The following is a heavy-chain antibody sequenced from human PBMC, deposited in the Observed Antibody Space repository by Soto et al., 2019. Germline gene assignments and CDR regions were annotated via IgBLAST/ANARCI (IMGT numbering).Heavy chain of an antibody. J-gene: IGHJ6*02. Sequence: QVQLVQSGTEVKKPGASVKVSCKTSGYSFTKYGLHWVRQAPGQRLEWMGWINPGNGDTKYSQKFQGRVTITRDTSATTAYMELSSLRSEDSAEFNCARTDCSSTSCYNYYHYGMDVWGQGTTVTVSS. CDR2: INPGNGDT. CDR1: GYSFTKYG. D-gene: IGHD2-2*01. CDR3: ARTDCSSTSCYNYYHYGMDV. V-gene: IGHV1-3*01.